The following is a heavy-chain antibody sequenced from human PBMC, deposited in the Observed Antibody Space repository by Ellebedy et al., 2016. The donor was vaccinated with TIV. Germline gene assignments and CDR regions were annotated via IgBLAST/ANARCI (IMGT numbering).Heavy chain of an antibody. CDR3: AAIVATIGGNFDY. V-gene: IGHV1-2*02. J-gene: IGHJ4*02. CDR1: GYTFTGYY. D-gene: IGHD5-12*01. Sequence: AASVKVSCKASGYTFTGYYMHWVRQAPGQGLEWMGWINPNSGGTNYAQKFQGRVTMTRDTSISTAYMELSRLRSEDTAVYYCAAIVATIGGNFDYWGQGTLVTVSS. CDR2: INPNSGGT.